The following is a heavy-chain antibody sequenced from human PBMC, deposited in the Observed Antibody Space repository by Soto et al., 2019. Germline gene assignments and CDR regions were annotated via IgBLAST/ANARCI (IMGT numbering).Heavy chain of an antibody. CDR2: IDPSDSYT. CDR1: GYSFTSYW. D-gene: IGHD3-3*01. V-gene: IGHV5-10-1*01. J-gene: IGHJ4*02. Sequence: PGESLKISCKGSGYSFTSYWISWVRQMPGKGLEWMGRIDPSDSYTNYSPSFQGHVTISADKSISTAYLQWSSLKASDTAMYYCARSYDFWSGYYEFGGQGTLVTVSA. CDR3: ARSYDFWSGYYEF.